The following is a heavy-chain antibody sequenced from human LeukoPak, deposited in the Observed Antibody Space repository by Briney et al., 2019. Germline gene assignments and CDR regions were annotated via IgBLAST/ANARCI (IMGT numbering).Heavy chain of an antibody. CDR3: ATHVEMTTAYLGC. V-gene: IGHV4-34*01. D-gene: IGHD5-24*01. J-gene: IGHJ4*02. Sequence: SETLSLTCAVYVGSFSGYYWSWIRQPPGKGLEWIGEINHSGNTNYNPSLKSRVTISVDTSKNQFSLKLSSVTAADTAVYYCATHVEMTTAYLGCWGQGTLVTVSS. CDR1: VGSFSGYY. CDR2: INHSGNT.